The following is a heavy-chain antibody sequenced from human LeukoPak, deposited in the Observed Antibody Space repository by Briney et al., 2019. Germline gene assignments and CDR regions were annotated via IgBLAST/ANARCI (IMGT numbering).Heavy chain of an antibody. D-gene: IGHD6-13*01. CDR3: ARASRHSSWYLFVVGTENDY. CDR1: GYTFTGYY. J-gene: IGHJ4*02. CDR2: INPNSGGT. Sequence: GASVKVSCKASGYTFTGYYMHWVRQAPGQGLEWMGWINPNSGGTNYAQKFQGRVTMTRDTSISTAYMEPSRLRSDDTAVYYCARASRHSSWYLFVVGTENDYWGQGTLVTVSS. V-gene: IGHV1-2*02.